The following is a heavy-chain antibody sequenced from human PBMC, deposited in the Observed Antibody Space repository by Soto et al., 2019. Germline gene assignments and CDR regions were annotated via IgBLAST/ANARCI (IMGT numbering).Heavy chain of an antibody. CDR3: ASGYYDILTGRDTKYYFDY. D-gene: IGHD3-9*01. CDR1: GYTFTSYD. J-gene: IGHJ4*02. V-gene: IGHV1-8*01. Sequence: ASVKVSCTASGYTFTSYDINWVRQATGQGLECMGWMNPNSGNTGYAQKFQGRVTMTRNTSISTAYMELSSLRSEDTAVYYCASGYYDILTGRDTKYYFDYWGQGTLVTVSS. CDR2: MNPNSGNT.